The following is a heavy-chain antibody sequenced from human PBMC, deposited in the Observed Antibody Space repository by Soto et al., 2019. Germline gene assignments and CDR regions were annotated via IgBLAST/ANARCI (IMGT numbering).Heavy chain of an antibody. J-gene: IGHJ4*02. CDR2: VYYTGST. Sequence: SATLSLTCRVSGGSISVSYWSWLRQSPGKGLEWLGYVYYTGSTNYSPSLRSRVSISVDTSKNEFSLRLSSVTAADTAVYFCARSVAVPGAHIDYWGQGTQVTVSS. V-gene: IGHV4-59*01. D-gene: IGHD6-19*01. CDR3: ARSVAVPGAHIDY. CDR1: GGSISVSY.